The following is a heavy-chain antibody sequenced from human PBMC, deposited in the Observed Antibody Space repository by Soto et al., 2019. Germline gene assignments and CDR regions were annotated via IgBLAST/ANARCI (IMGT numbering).Heavy chain of an antibody. J-gene: IGHJ6*03. CDR3: ARVRQLVGYFYYYMDV. Sequence: QVQLVQSGPEVKEPGSSVKLTCKVSGGIFNTYAISWLRQAPGQGLEWMGGIIPIFGTPNYAQRFQGRVTMTTDTSTSTAYMELRGLRSDDTAVYYCARVRQLVGYFYYYMDVWGKGTTVTVSS. CDR1: GGIFNTYA. V-gene: IGHV1-69*06. D-gene: IGHD6-6*01. CDR2: IIPIFGTP.